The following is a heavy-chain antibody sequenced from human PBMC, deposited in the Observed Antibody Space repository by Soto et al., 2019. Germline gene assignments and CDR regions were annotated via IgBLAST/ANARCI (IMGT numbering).Heavy chain of an antibody. D-gene: IGHD2-2*01. J-gene: IGHJ6*02. V-gene: IGHV3-15*07. Sequence: GGSLRLSCAASGFTFSNAWMNWVRQAPGKGLEWVGRIKSKTDGGTTDYAAPVKGRFTISRDDSKNTLYLQMNSLKTEDTAVYYCTTALPPPVVSLYGDYYYYGMDVWGQGTTVTVSS. CDR3: TTALPPPVVSLYGDYYYYGMDV. CDR1: GFTFSNAW. CDR2: IKSKTDGGTT.